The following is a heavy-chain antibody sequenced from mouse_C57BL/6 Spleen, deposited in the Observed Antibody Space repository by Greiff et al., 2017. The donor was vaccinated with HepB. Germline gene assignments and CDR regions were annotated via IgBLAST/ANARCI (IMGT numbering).Heavy chain of an antibody. D-gene: IGHD3-2*02. CDR3: ARKVDSSGLYAMDY. Sequence: QVQLKESGPGLVQPSQSLSITCTVSGFSLTSYGVHWVRQSPGKGLEWLGVIWSGGSTDYNAAFISRLSISKDNSKSQVFFKMNSLQADDTAIYYCARKVDSSGLYAMDYWGQGTSVTVSS. CDR1: GFSLTSYG. V-gene: IGHV2-2*01. J-gene: IGHJ4*01. CDR2: IWSGGST.